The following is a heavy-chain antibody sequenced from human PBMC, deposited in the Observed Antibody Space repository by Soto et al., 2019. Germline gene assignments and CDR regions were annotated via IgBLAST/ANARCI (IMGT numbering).Heavy chain of an antibody. D-gene: IGHD2-21*02. CDR1: GYTFASYG. CDR3: ARGAYCGGDCYSGDWYFDL. V-gene: IGHV1-18*01. CDR2: ISAYNGNT. J-gene: IGHJ2*01. Sequence: GASVKVSCKASGYTFASYGISWVRQAPGQGLEWMGWISAYNGNTNYAQKLQGRVTMTTDTSTSTAYMELRSLRSDDTAVYYCARGAYCGGDCYSGDWYFDLWGRGTLVPVSS.